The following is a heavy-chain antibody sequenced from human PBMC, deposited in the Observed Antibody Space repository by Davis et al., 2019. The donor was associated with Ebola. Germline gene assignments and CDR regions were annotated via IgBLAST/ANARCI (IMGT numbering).Heavy chain of an antibody. CDR3: ARGLTYYYDSSGYYGRYYGMDV. D-gene: IGHD3-22*01. Sequence: GSLRLSCAVYGGSFSGYYWSWIRQPPGKGLEWIGEINHSGSTNYNPSLKSRVTISVDTSKNQFSLKLSSVTAADTAVYYCARGLTYYYDSSGYYGRYYGMDVWGQGTTVTVSS. J-gene: IGHJ6*02. CDR1: GGSFSGYY. V-gene: IGHV4-34*01. CDR2: INHSGST.